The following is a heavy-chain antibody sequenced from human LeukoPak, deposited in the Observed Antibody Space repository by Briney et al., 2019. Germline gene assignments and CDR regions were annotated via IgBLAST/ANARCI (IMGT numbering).Heavy chain of an antibody. CDR3: ARESRDALGYCSGGSCYSGAFHI. V-gene: IGHV1-69*13. CDR2: IIPIFGTA. CDR1: GGTFSSYA. D-gene: IGHD2-15*01. J-gene: IGHJ3*02. Sequence: SVKVSCKACGGTFSSYAIRWVRQAPGQGLEWMGGIIPIFGTANYAQKFQGRVTITADESTSTAYMQLSSLRSEDTAVYYCARESRDALGYCSGGSCYSGAFHIWGQGTMVTVSS.